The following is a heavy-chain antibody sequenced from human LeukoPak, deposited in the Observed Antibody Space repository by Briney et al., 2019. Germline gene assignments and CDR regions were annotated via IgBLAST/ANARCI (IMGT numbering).Heavy chain of an antibody. CDR1: GFTFSDYY. CDR2: LRNSGSTI. CDR3: ARVGECGGNYYYYYMDV. J-gene: IGHJ6*03. Sequence: GGSLRLYCATSGFTFSDYYMSWIRQASGEGLEGASYLRNSGSTIYYADTVEGPFTISRDNAKDSLYLQMNSLRDEDTAVYYCARVGECGGNYYYYYMDVWGKGTTVTVSS. D-gene: IGHD2-21*01. V-gene: IGHV3-11*04.